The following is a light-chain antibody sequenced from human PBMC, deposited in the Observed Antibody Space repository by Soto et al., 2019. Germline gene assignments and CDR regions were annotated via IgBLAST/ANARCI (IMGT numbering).Light chain of an antibody. CDR3: QSYDSSTPVV. Sequence: NFMLTQPHSVSESPGKTVTISCTRSSGNIGSNYVQWYQQRPGSAPTTLIYEDNQRPSGVPDRFSGSIDRSSNSASLTISGLKTEDEDDYYCQSYDSSTPVVFGGGTKVTVL. CDR2: EDN. J-gene: IGLJ2*01. V-gene: IGLV6-57*04. CDR1: SGNIGSNY.